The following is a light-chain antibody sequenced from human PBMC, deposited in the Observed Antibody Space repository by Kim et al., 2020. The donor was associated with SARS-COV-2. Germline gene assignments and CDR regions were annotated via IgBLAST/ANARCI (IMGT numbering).Light chain of an antibody. V-gene: IGLV2-14*03. CDR3: SSYTARTTLV. J-gene: IGLJ2*01. Sequence: GQSITIACTGTSSDVGGYDHVSWYQQYPGKAPKLMIYDVNHRPSGVSNRFSGSKSGKTVSLTISGLQAEDEADYYCSSYTARTTLVFGGGTQLTVL. CDR2: DVN. CDR1: SSDVGGYDH.